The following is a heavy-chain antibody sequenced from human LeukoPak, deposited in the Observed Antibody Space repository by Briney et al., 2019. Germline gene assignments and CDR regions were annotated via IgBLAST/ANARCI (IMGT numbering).Heavy chain of an antibody. Sequence: PGGSLRLSCAASGFTFSSYEMNWVRQAPGKGLEWVSYISSSDNTIYYADSVKGRFTISRDNAKNSLYPQMNSLRAEDTAVYYCARDINWVGGYWGQGTLVTVSS. CDR2: ISSSDNTI. J-gene: IGHJ4*02. D-gene: IGHD7-27*01. CDR1: GFTFSSYE. V-gene: IGHV3-48*03. CDR3: ARDINWVGGY.